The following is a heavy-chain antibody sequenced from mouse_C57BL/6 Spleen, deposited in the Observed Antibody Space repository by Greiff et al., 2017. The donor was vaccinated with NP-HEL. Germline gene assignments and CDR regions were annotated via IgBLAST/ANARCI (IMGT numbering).Heavy chain of an antibody. CDR3: ARGDYGSPYYYAMDY. CDR2: IYPGSGSP. V-gene: IGHV1-55*01. D-gene: IGHD1-1*01. Sequence: QVQLQQPGAELVKPGASVKMSCKASGYTFTSYWITWVKQRPGQGLEWIGDIYPGSGSPNYNEKFKSKATLTVDTSSSTAYMQLSSLTSEDSAVYYCARGDYGSPYYYAMDYWGQGTSVTVSS. J-gene: IGHJ4*01. CDR1: GYTFTSYW.